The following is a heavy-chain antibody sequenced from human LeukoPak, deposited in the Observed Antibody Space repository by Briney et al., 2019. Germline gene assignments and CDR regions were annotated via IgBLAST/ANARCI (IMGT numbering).Heavy chain of an antibody. CDR3: ARGRQLWFFY. Sequence: SETLSLTCAVYGGSFSGYYWSWIRQPPGKGLEWIGEINHSGSTNYNPSLKSRVTISVGTSKNQFSLKLSSVTAADTAVYYCARGRQLWFFYWGQGTLVTVSS. V-gene: IGHV4-34*01. J-gene: IGHJ4*02. CDR2: INHSGST. D-gene: IGHD5-18*01. CDR1: GGSFSGYY.